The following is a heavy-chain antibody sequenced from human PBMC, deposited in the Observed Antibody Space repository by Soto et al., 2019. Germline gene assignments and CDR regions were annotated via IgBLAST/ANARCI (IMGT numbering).Heavy chain of an antibody. CDR1: GGSISSGDYY. D-gene: IGHD6-6*01. CDR2: IYYSGST. J-gene: IGHJ6*02. Sequence: QVQLQESGPGLVKPSQTLSLTCTVSGGSISSGDYYWSWIRQPPGKGLEWIGYIYYSGSTYYNPSLKSRVTISVDTSKNQFSLKLSSVTAADTAVYYCARDRDQYSSSSFPYYYYGMDVWGQGTTVTVSS. V-gene: IGHV4-30-4*01. CDR3: ARDRDQYSSSSFPYYYYGMDV.